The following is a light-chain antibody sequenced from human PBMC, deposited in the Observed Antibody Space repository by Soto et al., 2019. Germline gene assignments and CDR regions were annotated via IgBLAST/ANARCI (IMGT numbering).Light chain of an antibody. J-gene: IGLJ3*02. CDR1: SSNIGAGFD. CDR2: GNK. V-gene: IGLV1-40*01. CDR3: QSYDPSRSGSWG. Sequence: QSVLTQPPSVSGAPGQRVTISCTGSSSNIGAGFDVHWYQQLPGTAPKLLIYGNKKRPSGVPDRFSGSKSDTSASLAITGLQPDDEADYDCQSYDPSRSGSWGFGGGTKLTV.